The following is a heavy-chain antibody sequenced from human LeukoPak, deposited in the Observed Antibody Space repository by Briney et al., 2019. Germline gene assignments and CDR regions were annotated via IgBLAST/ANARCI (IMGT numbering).Heavy chain of an antibody. CDR3: ERDKGDYFDY. Sequence: SETLSLTCTVSGGSISSYYWSWIRQPPGKGLEWIGYIYYSGSTNYNPSLKSRVTISVDTSKNQFSLKLSSVTAADTAVYYCERDKGDYFDYWGQGTLVTVSS. CDR1: GGSISSYY. D-gene: IGHD3-16*01. V-gene: IGHV4-59*01. CDR2: IYYSGST. J-gene: IGHJ4*02.